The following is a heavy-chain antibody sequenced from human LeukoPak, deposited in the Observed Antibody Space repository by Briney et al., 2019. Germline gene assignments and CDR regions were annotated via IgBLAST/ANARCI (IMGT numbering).Heavy chain of an antibody. CDR1: GFTFGDYA. V-gene: IGHV3-49*04. CDR3: TRVGIAVAATGYYYMDV. CDR2: IRSKAYGGTK. Sequence: PGRSLRLSCTASGFTFGDYAMSWVRQAPGKGLEWVGFIRSKAYGGTKEYAASVKGRFTISRDDSKSIAYLQMNSLKTEDTAVYYCTRVGIAVAATGYYYMDVWGKGTTVTVSS. J-gene: IGHJ6*03. D-gene: IGHD6-19*01.